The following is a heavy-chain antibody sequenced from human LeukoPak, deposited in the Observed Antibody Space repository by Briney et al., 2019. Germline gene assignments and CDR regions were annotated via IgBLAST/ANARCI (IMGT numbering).Heavy chain of an antibody. Sequence: ASVKVSCKASGYTFTSYGISWVRQAPGQGLEWMGIINPSGGSTSYAQKFQGRVTMTRDTSTGTVYMKLSSLRSEDTAVYYCARSALLWFGELYWFDPWGQGTLVTVSS. CDR2: INPSGGST. CDR3: ARSALLWFGELYWFDP. V-gene: IGHV1-46*01. J-gene: IGHJ5*02. CDR1: GYTFTSYG. D-gene: IGHD3-10*01.